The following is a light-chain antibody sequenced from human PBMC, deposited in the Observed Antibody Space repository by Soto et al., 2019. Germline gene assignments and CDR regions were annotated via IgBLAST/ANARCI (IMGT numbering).Light chain of an antibody. CDR1: QSISSY. J-gene: IGKJ1*01. CDR3: LLHKSYVWT. CDR2: GAS. Sequence: DIQMTQSPSSLSASVGDRVTITCRASQSISSYLYWYQQKPGKAPKLLIYGASSLQGGVPSRFSGSGSGTEFTLTITSLQPEDFATYFCLLHKSYVWTFGQGTKVDIK. V-gene: IGKV1-17*01.